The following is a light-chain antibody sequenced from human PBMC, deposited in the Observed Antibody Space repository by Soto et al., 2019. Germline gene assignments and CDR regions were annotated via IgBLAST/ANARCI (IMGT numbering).Light chain of an antibody. CDR3: SSYAGSNNSLYV. CDR1: SSDVGGYNY. J-gene: IGLJ1*01. V-gene: IGLV2-8*01. CDR2: EVS. Sequence: QSALTQPPSASGSPGQSVTISCTGTSSDVGGYNYVSWYQQHPGKAPKLMIYEVSKRPPGVPDRFSGSKSGNTASLTVSGLQAEDEADYYCSSYAGSNNSLYVFGTGTKLTVL.